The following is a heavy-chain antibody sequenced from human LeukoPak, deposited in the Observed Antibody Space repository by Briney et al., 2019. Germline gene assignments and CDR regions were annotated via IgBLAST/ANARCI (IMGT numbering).Heavy chain of an antibody. CDR2: INHSGST. V-gene: IGHV4-34*01. Sequence: SETLSLTCAVYGGSFSGYYWSWIRQPPGKGLEWIGEINHSGSTNYNPSLKSRVTISVDTSKNQFSLKLSSVTAADTAVYYCARDLMDGDLYWGFDPWGQGTLVTVSS. CDR1: GGSFSGYY. D-gene: IGHD4-17*01. CDR3: ARDLMDGDLYWGFDP. J-gene: IGHJ5*02.